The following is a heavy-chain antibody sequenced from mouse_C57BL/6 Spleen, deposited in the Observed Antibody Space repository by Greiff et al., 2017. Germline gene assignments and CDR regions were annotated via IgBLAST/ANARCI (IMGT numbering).Heavy chain of an antibody. CDR1: GFNIKDDY. CDR3: TASYGSGYGGFFWYAMDY. Sequence: VQLQQSGAELVRPGASVKLSCTASGFNIKDDYMHWVKQRPEQGLEWIGWIDPENGDTEYASKFQGKATIKADTSSNTAYLQLSSLTSEDTAVYYCTASYGSGYGGFFWYAMDYWGQGTSVTVSS. J-gene: IGHJ4*01. CDR2: IDPENGDT. V-gene: IGHV14-4*01. D-gene: IGHD1-1*01.